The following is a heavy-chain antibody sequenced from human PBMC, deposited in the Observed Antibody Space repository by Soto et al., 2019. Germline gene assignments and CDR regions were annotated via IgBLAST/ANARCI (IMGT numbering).Heavy chain of an antibody. V-gene: IGHV3-30*18. J-gene: IGHJ4*02. CDR2: ISKDGSNK. D-gene: IGHD3-22*01. Sequence: GRFLRLSCVAPGGICSGHGMHRVRQAPGKGLEWVAVISKDGSNKDYADSVKGRFTISRDNSKNTLYLQMNSLRAEDTAVYYCAKPVPDYYDSSDYDYWGQGTLVTVSS. CDR3: AKPVPDYYDSSDYDY. CDR1: GGICSGHG.